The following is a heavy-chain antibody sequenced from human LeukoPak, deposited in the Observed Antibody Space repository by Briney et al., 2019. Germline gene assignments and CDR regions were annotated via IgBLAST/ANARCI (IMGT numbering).Heavy chain of an antibody. CDR2: IKGDGSST. J-gene: IGHJ5*01. CDR1: GFTFSGKW. V-gene: IGHV3-74*03. Sequence: PGGSLRLSCAASGFTFSGKWMHWVRQAPGKWLVWVSRIKGDGSSTTYADSVKGRFTISRDNAKNTLHLQMDSLRAEDTAVYYCARSDWLDSWGQGTLVIVSS. CDR3: ARSDWLDS.